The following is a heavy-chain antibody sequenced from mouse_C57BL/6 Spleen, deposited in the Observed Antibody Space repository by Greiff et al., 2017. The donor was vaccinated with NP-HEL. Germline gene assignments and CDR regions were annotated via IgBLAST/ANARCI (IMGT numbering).Heavy chain of an antibody. CDR1: GFTFSSYA. V-gene: IGHV5-4*03. CDR3: ARGWDVDY. Sequence: DVKLVESGGGLVKPGGSLKLSCAASGFTFSSYAMSWVRQTPEKRLEWVATISDGGSYTYYPDNVKGRFTISRDNAKNNLYLQMSHLKSEDTAMYYCARGWDVDYWGQGTTLTVSS. D-gene: IGHD4-1*01. J-gene: IGHJ2*01. CDR2: ISDGGSYT.